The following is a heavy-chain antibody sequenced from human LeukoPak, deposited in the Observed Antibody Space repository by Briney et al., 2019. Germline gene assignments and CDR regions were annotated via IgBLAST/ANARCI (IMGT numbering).Heavy chain of an antibody. CDR3: AKSFYYNSGSWGIFDY. CDR2: ISGSGGST. V-gene: IGHV3-23*01. D-gene: IGHD3-10*01. CDR1: GFTFSGYA. J-gene: IGHJ4*02. Sequence: GGSLRLSCAASGFTFSGYAMSWVRQAPGKGLEWVSGISGSGGSTYYADSVKGRFTISRDNSKNTLYLQMNSLRAEDTAVYYCAKSFYYNSGSWGIFDYWGQGTLVTVSS.